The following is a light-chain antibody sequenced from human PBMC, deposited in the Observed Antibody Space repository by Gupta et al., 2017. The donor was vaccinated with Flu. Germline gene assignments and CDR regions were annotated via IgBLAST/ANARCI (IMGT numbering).Light chain of an antibody. J-gene: IGLJ2*01. V-gene: IGLV8-61*01. CDR3: MLFMNTTIF. CDR2: STN. Sequence: TQEPSVSVPPGGTVTLTSAFHSGSVSTYFSTSWYQQAPGQPPRTLIYSTNILSSGVPGRFSGSIVRQKAAITITGAQHEDACHYSCMLFMNTTIFFGGGTKLTVL. CDR1: SGSVSTYFS.